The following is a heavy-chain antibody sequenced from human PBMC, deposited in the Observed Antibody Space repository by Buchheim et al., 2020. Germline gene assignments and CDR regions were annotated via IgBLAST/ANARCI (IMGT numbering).Heavy chain of an antibody. CDR1: GFNFRNYG. V-gene: IGHV3-33*08. CDR2: IWYDGSNK. D-gene: IGHD6-19*01. CDR3: ARARIAVAGQYNWFDP. J-gene: IGHJ5*02. Sequence: QLQLVESGGGVVQPGRSLRLSCAASGFNFRNYGMHWVRQAPGKGLEWVAVIWYDGSNKYYADSVKGRFTISRDNSKNTLYLQMNSLRAEDTAVYYCARARIAVAGQYNWFDPWGQGTL.